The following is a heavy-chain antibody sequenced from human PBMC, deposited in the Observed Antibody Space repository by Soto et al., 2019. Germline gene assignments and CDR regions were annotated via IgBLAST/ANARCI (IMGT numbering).Heavy chain of an antibody. CDR3: AHSGPMTSVTTGGQRRKFWYFEL. CDR1: GFSLSTSGVG. J-gene: IGHJ2*01. CDR2: IYWYDDK. V-gene: IGHV2-5*01. D-gene: IGHD4-17*01. Sequence: QITLKESGPTLVKPTQTLTLTCTFSGFSLSTSGVGVGWIRQPPGKALECLALIYWYDDKRYSPSLKSRITITKHTSKNQVVLRMTNMYPVDTTTYYCAHSGPMTSVTTGGQRRKFWYFELWGRGTLFTVSS.